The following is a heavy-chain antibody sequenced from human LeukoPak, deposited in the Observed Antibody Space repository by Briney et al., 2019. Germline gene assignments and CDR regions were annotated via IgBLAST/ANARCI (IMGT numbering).Heavy chain of an antibody. CDR2: ISSSGSTI. Sequence: PGGSLRLSCAASGFTFSDYYMSWIRQAPGKGLEWVSYISSSGSTIYYADSVKGRFTISRDNSKNTLDLQMNSLRAEDTAVYYCAKVGYNWNGRFDYWGQGTLVTVSS. CDR3: AKVGYNWNGRFDY. V-gene: IGHV3-11*01. D-gene: IGHD1-1*01. CDR1: GFTFSDYY. J-gene: IGHJ4*02.